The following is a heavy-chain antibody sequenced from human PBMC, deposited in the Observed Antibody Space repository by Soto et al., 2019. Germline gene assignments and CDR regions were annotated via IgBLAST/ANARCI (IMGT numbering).Heavy chain of an antibody. Sequence: GGSLRLSWAASVFTFRSYAMHWFRQAPGKGLEWVALISSDGSDKYYADSVKGRFTISRDNSKNTLYLQMNNLKTEDTAVYFCARDRNGGYVAYFDYWGLGTLVTVSS. CDR3: ARDRNGGYVAYFDY. CDR1: VFTFRSYA. V-gene: IGHV3-30-3*01. J-gene: IGHJ4*02. D-gene: IGHD6-25*01. CDR2: ISSDGSDK.